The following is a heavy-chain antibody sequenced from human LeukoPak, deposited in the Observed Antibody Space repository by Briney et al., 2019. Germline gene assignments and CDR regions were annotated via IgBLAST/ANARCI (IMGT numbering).Heavy chain of an antibody. J-gene: IGHJ4*02. V-gene: IGHV3-33*01. Sequence: GGSLRLSCAASGFTFSSYGMHWVRQAPGKGLEWVAVIWYDGSNKYYADSVKGRFTISRDNSKNTLYLQMNSLRAEDTAVYYCARGAGQRVSCFDYWGQGTLVTVSS. CDR3: ARGAGQRVSCFDY. CDR1: GFTFSSYG. CDR2: IWYDGSNK. D-gene: IGHD6-13*01.